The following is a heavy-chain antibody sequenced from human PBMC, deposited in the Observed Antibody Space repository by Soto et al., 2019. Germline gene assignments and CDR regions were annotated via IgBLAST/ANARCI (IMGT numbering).Heavy chain of an antibody. CDR2: IYYSAST. J-gene: IGHJ6*02. CDR1: GGSISSPDHH. CDR3: ARDSRTPSGGMDV. V-gene: IGHV4-30-4*01. Sequence: QVQLQESGPGLVKPSQTLSLTCTVSGGSISSPDHHWTWIRQSPGKGLEWIVAIYYSASTYYNPSLLSRLRISVDPSKNQFSLRLTSVTAADTAVYYCARDSRTPSGGMDVWGQGTTVTVSS.